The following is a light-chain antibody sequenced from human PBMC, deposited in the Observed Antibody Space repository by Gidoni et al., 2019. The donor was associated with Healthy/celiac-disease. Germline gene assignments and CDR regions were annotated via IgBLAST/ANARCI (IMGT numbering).Light chain of an antibody. CDR2: AAY. CDR1: QSISSY. Sequence: DIQMTQSSSSLSASVGDRVTITCRASQSISSYLNWYQQKPGKAPKLLIYAAYSLQSGVPSSVSGSGSGTDCTLTISSLQPEDFATYYCQQSYSTPSTFGQGTKVEIK. J-gene: IGKJ1*01. CDR3: QQSYSTPST. V-gene: IGKV1-39*01.